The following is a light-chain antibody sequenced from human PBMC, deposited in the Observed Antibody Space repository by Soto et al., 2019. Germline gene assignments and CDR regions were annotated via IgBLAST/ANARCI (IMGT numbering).Light chain of an antibody. J-gene: IGKJ1*01. Sequence: EIVLTQSPATLSSFPGDRVTLSCRASQYINTRLAWYQHRPGQAPRLLIYGASTRAAGFPARFSGSGSGTDFTLTISSLQSEDFAVYYCQQYDNWPWTFGQGTKVE. CDR3: QQYDNWPWT. CDR2: GAS. CDR1: QYINTR. V-gene: IGKV3-15*01.